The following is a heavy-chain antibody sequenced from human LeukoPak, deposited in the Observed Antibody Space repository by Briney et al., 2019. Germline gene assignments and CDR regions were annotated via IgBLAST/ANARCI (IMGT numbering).Heavy chain of an antibody. J-gene: IGHJ4*02. CDR1: GFTFSNYW. Sequence: GGSLTLSCTTSGFTFSNYWMYWVRQAPGKGLMWVSRIKSDGTGITYTDSVEGRFTISRDNAKNPLYLQMNSLRDEDTAVYYCVRGQTIDYWGQGTLVTVSS. CDR2: IKSDGTGI. V-gene: IGHV3-74*01. CDR3: VRGQTIDY. D-gene: IGHD3-3*01.